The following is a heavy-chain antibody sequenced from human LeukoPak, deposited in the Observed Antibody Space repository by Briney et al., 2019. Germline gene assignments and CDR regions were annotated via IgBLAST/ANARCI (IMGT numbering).Heavy chain of an antibody. J-gene: IGHJ4*02. Sequence: GGSLRLSCTVSGFTFSSYSMNWVRQAPGKGLEWVSYISSSSSTIYYADSVKGRFTISRDNAKNSLYLQMNSLRAEDTAVYYCARPYYYDSSGYYDIYFDYWGQGTLVTVSS. CDR3: ARPYYYDSSGYYDIYFDY. D-gene: IGHD3-22*01. CDR2: ISSSSSTI. CDR1: GFTFSSYS. V-gene: IGHV3-48*01.